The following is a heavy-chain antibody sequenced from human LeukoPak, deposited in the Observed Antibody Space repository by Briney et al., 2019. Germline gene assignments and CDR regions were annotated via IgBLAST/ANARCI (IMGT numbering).Heavy chain of an antibody. D-gene: IGHD1-26*01. Sequence: PGGSLRLSCAASGFTFSSYSMNWVRQAPGKGLEWVSYISSSSSTIYYADSVKGRFTISRDNAKNSLYLQMNSLRAEDTAVYYCARGPGVIVVGATGDAFDIWGQGTMVTVSS. CDR3: ARGPGVIVVGATGDAFDI. V-gene: IGHV3-48*04. J-gene: IGHJ3*02. CDR1: GFTFSSYS. CDR2: ISSSSSTI.